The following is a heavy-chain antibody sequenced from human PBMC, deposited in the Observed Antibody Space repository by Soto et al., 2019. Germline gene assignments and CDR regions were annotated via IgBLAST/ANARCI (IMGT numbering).Heavy chain of an antibody. CDR3: ARETTQWLVRFYAFDI. V-gene: IGHV3-33*01. J-gene: IGHJ3*02. D-gene: IGHD6-19*01. CDR2: IWYDGSNK. Sequence: QVQLVESGGGVVQPGRSLRLSCAASGFTFSSYGMHWVRQAPGKGLEWVAVIWYDGSNKYYADSVKGRFTISRDNSKNPLDLQMNSLRAEDTAVYYWARETTQWLVRFYAFDIWGQGTMVTVSS. CDR1: GFTFSSYG.